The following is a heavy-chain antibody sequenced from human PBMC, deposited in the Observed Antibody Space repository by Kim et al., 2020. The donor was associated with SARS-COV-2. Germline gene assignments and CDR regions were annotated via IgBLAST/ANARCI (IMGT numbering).Heavy chain of an antibody. V-gene: IGHV4-34*01. D-gene: IGHD6-13*01. Sequence: YNPYLKSRVTISVDTSKNQFSLKLSSVTAADTAVYYCARGPLYSSSWYVYWGQGTLVTVSS. J-gene: IGHJ4*02. CDR3: ARGPLYSSSWYVY.